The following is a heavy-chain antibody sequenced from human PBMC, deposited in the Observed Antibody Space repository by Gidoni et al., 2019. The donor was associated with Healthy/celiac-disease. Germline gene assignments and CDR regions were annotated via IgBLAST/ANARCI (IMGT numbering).Heavy chain of an antibody. D-gene: IGHD2-2*01. CDR2: ISGSGGST. J-gene: IGHJ4*02. CDR3: AKDWGCSSTSCYAAFDY. Sequence: EVQLLESGGGLVQPGGSLRLSCAASGFTFSSYAMSWVRQAPGKGLEWVAAISGSGGSTYYADSVKGRFTISRDNSKNTLYLQMNSLRAEDTAVYYCAKDWGCSSTSCYAAFDYWGQGTLVTVSS. V-gene: IGHV3-23*01. CDR1: GFTFSSYA.